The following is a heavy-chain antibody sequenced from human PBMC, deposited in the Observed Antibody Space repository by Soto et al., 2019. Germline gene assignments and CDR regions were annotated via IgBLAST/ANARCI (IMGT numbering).Heavy chain of an antibody. CDR1: GGTLSRYA. D-gene: IGHD6-19*01. V-gene: IGHV1-69*01. J-gene: IGHJ4*02. CDR3: ARVGRTVAGRGYYFDY. CDR2: IIPIFGAA. Sequence: QVQLVQSGAEVKKPGSSVKVSCKASGGTLSRYAISWVRQAPGQGLEWMGGIIPIFGAANYAQKFQDRVTIIADESTSTAYMELSSLRSADTAVYYCARVGRTVAGRGYYFDYWGQGTLVTVSS.